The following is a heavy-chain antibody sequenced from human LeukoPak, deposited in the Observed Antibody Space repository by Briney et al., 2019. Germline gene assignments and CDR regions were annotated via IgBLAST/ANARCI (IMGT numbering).Heavy chain of an antibody. V-gene: IGHV4-59*01. CDR3: ARTEYSSGWYYFDY. J-gene: IGHJ4*02. CDR1: GGSISSYY. D-gene: IGHD6-19*01. CDR2: LYYSGST. Sequence: PSETLSLTCTVSGGSISSYYWSWIRQPPGKGLEWIGYLYYSGSTNYNPSLKSRVTISVDTSNNQFSLKLSSVTAADTAVYYCARTEYSSGWYYFDYWGQGTLVTVSS.